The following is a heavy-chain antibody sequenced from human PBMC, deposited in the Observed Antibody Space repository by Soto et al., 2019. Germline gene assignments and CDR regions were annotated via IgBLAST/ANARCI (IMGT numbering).Heavy chain of an antibody. D-gene: IGHD4-17*01. V-gene: IGHV3-43*01. CDR1: GFTFDDYT. J-gene: IGHJ4*02. CDR3: AKDRTVDYGGNLGFGYFDY. Sequence: PGGSLRLSCAASGFTFDDYTMHWVRQAPGKGLEWVSLISWDGGSTYYADSVKGRFTISRDNSKNSLYLQMNSLRTEDTALYYCAKDRTVDYGGNLGFGYFDYWGQGTLVTVSS. CDR2: ISWDGGST.